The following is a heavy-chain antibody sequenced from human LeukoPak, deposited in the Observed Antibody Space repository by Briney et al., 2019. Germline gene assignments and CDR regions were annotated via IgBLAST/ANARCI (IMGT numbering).Heavy chain of an antibody. D-gene: IGHD1-26*01. Sequence: HAGGSLRLSCAASGFSFSAFAGGWVRQAPGKGLEWVSFIGDSGGTTHYADSVKGRFAISRDNSKNMLYLQMNSLRGEDTAVYDCARVRGAITYYFDYCGQGTLVTVSS. CDR2: IGDSGGTT. J-gene: IGHJ4*02. CDR1: GFSFSAFA. CDR3: ARVRGAITYYFDY. V-gene: IGHV3-23*01.